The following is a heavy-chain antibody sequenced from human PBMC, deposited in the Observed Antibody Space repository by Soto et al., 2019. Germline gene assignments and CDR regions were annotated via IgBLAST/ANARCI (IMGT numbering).Heavy chain of an antibody. CDR2: ISGSGGST. CDR3: AKEVSDIVVVPAAIGY. J-gene: IGHJ4*02. V-gene: IGHV3-23*01. D-gene: IGHD2-2*02. CDR1: GFTFSSYA. Sequence: EVQLLESGGGLVQPGGSLRLSCAASGFTFSSYAMSWVRQAPGKGLEWVSAISGSGGSTYYADSVKGRFTISRDNSKNTVYLQMNSLRAEDTAVYYCAKEVSDIVVVPAAIGYWGQGTLVTVSS.